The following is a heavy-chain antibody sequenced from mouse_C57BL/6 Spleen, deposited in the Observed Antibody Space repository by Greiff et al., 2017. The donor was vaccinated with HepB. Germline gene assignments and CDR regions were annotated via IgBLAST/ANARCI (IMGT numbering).Heavy chain of an antibody. J-gene: IGHJ4*01. CDR1: GYTFTSYW. V-gene: IGHV1-50*01. CDR2: IDPSDSYT. D-gene: IGHD1-1*01. CDR3: ARKRITTVVATDYAMDY. Sequence: QVQLQQPGAELVKPGASVKLSCKASGYTFTSYWMQWVKQRPGQGLEWIGEIDPSDSYTNYNQTFKGKATLTVDTSSSTAYMQLSSLTSEDSAVYYCARKRITTVVATDYAMDYWGQGTSVTVSS.